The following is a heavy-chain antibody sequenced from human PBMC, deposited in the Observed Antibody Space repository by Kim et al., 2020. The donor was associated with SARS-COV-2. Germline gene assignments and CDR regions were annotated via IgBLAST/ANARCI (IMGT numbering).Heavy chain of an antibody. CDR3: VKDPGVAQGDFDL. J-gene: IGHJ2*01. D-gene: IGHD2-15*01. Sequence: YADSVKSRFTISRDNSKNTLYLQMSSLGAEDPAVYYCVKDPGVAQGDFDLWGRGTLVTVSS. V-gene: IGHV3-64D*06.